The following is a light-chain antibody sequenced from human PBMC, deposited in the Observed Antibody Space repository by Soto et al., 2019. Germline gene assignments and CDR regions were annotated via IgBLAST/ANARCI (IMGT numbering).Light chain of an antibody. J-gene: IGLJ1*01. CDR2: EVS. CDR3: SSYTSSSTPRV. V-gene: IGLV2-14*01. CDR1: SSDVGGYNY. Sequence: QSALTQPASVSGSPGQSITISCTGTSSDVGGYNYVSWYQQHPGIAPKLMIYEVSNRPSGVSNRFSGSKSGNTASLTISGLQAEDEADYYCSSYTSSSTPRVFGTGTKLTVL.